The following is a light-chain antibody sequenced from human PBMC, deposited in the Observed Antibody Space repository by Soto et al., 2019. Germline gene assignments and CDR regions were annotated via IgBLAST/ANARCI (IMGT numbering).Light chain of an antibody. V-gene: IGLV2-14*01. J-gene: IGLJ1*01. CDR2: EVS. CDR3: ISYTSSSLYV. Sequence: QSALTQPRSVSGSPGQSVAISCTGTTSDVGGYNYVSWYQQHPGKAPKVMIFEVSHRPSGVSNRFSGSKSGNTASLTISGLQAEDEADYYCISYTSSSLYVFGTGTKVTVL. CDR1: TSDVGGYNY.